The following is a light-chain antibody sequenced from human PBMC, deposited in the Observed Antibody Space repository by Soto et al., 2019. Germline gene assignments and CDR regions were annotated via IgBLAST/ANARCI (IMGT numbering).Light chain of an antibody. Sequence: ETVMTQSPATLSVSPGERATLSCRASQSVGSLLAWYQQKPGQAPRLLIYGASTRATGISGRFSGSGSGTEFTLTISSLQSEDSGVYYCQQYNNWPITFGPGTRLETK. CDR1: QSVGSL. V-gene: IGKV3-15*01. J-gene: IGKJ5*01. CDR3: QQYNNWPIT. CDR2: GAS.